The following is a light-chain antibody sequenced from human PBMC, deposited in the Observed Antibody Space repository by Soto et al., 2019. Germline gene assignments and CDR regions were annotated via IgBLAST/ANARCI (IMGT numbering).Light chain of an antibody. J-gene: IGKJ5*01. CDR2: GAS. V-gene: IGKV3-20*01. CDR3: QQYGSSLIT. Sequence: EIVMTQSPATLSVSPGERATLSCRASQSISSNLAWYQQKPGQPPRLLMYGASSRATGIPDRFSGSGSGTDFTLTISRLEPEDFAMYYCQQYGSSLITFGQGTRLEI. CDR1: QSISSN.